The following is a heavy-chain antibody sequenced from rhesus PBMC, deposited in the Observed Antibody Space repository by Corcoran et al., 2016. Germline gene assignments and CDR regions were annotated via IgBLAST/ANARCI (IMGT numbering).Heavy chain of an antibody. J-gene: IGHJ5-1*01. Sequence: QVKLQQWGEGLVKPSETLSLTCAVYGGSISGYDYWSWIRQHPGKGLEWIGYIYGNRARTNNNPSLKTRVTISNATSNNQFSVKLTYVTAADTAVYYWARVGYNFLTGCDVWGPGVLVTVSA. CDR3: ARVGYNFLTGCDV. CDR2: IYGNRART. CDR1: GGSISGYDY. D-gene: IGHD3-3*01. V-gene: IGHV4-73*01.